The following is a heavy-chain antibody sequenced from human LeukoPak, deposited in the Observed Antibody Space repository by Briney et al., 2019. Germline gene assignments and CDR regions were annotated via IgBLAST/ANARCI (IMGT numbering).Heavy chain of an antibody. CDR3: AKRGVERVGDYHYYYYLDV. Sequence: GMSLRLSCAASGFPFSTYGMHWVRQAPGKGLEWVAAISNDGNNKFYADSVKGRFTISRDTSKNTLFLQMNSLRAEDTALYYCAKRGVERVGDYHYYYYLDVWGKGTTVTVSS. CDR2: ISNDGNNK. J-gene: IGHJ6*03. CDR1: GFPFSTYG. V-gene: IGHV3-30*18. D-gene: IGHD1-1*01.